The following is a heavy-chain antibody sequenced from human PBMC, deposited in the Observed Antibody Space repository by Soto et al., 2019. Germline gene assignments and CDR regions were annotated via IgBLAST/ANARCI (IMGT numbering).Heavy chain of an antibody. CDR3: AKDTEGYCSSTSCPPFDY. CDR1: GFTFSSYG. D-gene: IGHD2-2*01. J-gene: IGHJ4*02. CDR2: ISYDGSNK. V-gene: IGHV3-30*18. Sequence: VQLVESGGGVVQPGRSLRLSCAASGFTFSSYGMHWVRQAPGKGLEWVAVISYDGSNKYYADSVKGRFTISRDNSKNTLYLQMNSLRAEDTAVYYCAKDTEGYCSSTSCPPFDYWGQGTLVTVSS.